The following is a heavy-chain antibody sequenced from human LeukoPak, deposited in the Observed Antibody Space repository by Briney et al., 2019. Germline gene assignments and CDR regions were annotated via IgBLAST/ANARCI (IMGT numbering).Heavy chain of an antibody. CDR3: ARGYDSSGYYFHY. CDR1: GYTFTSYD. J-gene: IGHJ4*02. D-gene: IGHD3-22*01. V-gene: IGHV1-8*01. Sequence: ASVKVSCKASGYTFTSYDINWVRQGTGQGLEWMGWMNPNSGNTGYAQKFQGRVTMTRNTSISTAYMELSSLRSEDTAVYYCARGYDSSGYYFHYWGQGTLVTVSS. CDR2: MNPNSGNT.